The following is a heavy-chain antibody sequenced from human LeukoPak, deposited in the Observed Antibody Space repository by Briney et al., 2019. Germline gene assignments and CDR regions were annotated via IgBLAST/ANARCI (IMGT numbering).Heavy chain of an antibody. V-gene: IGHV5-51*01. Sequence: GESLKISCKGSEYSFTSYWIGWVRQMPGKGLEWMGIIYPGDSDTRYSPSFQGQVTISADKSISTAYLQWSSLKASDTAMYYCASGFVVGDYYGSADYWGQGTLVTVSS. D-gene: IGHD3-10*01. CDR1: EYSFTSYW. CDR3: ASGFVVGDYYGSADY. CDR2: IYPGDSDT. J-gene: IGHJ4*02.